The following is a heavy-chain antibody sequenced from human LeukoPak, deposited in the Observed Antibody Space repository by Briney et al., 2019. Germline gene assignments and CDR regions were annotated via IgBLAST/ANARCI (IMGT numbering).Heavy chain of an antibody. CDR2: IYTSGST. J-gene: IGHJ3*02. Sequence: SETLSLTCTVSGGSVSSYCWSWIRQPAGKGLEWIGRIYTSGSTNYNPSLKSRVTMSVDTSKNQFSLKLSSVTAADTAVYYCARLWGEPRPFDIWGQGTMVTVSS. CDR3: ARLWGEPRPFDI. CDR1: GGSVSSYC. V-gene: IGHV4-4*07. D-gene: IGHD3-16*01.